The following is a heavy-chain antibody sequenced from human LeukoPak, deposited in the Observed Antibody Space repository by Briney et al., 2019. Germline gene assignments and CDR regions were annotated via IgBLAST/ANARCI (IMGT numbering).Heavy chain of an antibody. CDR1: GFTFSSYS. CDR2: ISYDGSNK. J-gene: IGHJ4*02. CDR3: ARVYY. V-gene: IGHV3-30*03. Sequence: QPGGSLRLSCAASGFTFSSYSMNWVRQAPGKGLEWVAVISYDGSNKYYADSVKGRFTISRDNSKNTLYLQMNSLRAEDTAVYYCARVYYWGQGTLVTVSS.